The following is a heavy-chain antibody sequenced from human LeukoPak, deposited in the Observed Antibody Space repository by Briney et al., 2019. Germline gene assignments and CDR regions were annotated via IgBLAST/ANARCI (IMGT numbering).Heavy chain of an antibody. V-gene: IGHV3-64*01. D-gene: IGHD2-8*01. CDR3: ARAQPYCTNGVCYYYYYMDV. Sequence: TGGSLRLSCAASGFTFSSYAMHWVRQAPGKGLEYVSAISSNGGSTYYANSVKGRFTISRDNSKNTLYLQMGSLRAEDMAVYYCARAQPYCTNGVCYYYYYMDVWGKGTTVIVSS. CDR2: ISSNGGST. J-gene: IGHJ6*03. CDR1: GFTFSSYA.